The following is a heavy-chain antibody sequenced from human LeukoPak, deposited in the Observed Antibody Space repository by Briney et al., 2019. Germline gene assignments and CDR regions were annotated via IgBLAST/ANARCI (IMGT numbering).Heavy chain of an antibody. D-gene: IGHD1-26*01. CDR3: ARRIVGATTYDWFDP. CDR2: IKQDGSEK. J-gene: IGHJ5*02. CDR1: GFTFSNYW. Sequence: PGGSLRLSCAASGFTFSNYWMSWVRQAPGKGLEWVANIKQDGSEKYYVDSVMGRFTISRDNARNSLYLQMNSLRVEDTAVYYCARRIVGATTYDWFDPWGQGTLVTVS. V-gene: IGHV3-7*01.